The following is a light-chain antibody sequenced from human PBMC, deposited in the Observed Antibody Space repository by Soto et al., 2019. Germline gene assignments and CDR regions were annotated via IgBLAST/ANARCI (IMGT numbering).Light chain of an antibody. CDR1: SSDVGSYNL. CDR3: CSYAGDGTSVV. J-gene: IGLJ2*01. CDR2: EVT. Sequence: QSALTQPASVSGSPGQSITISCTGTSSDVGSYNLVSWYQQHPGKAPKLMIYEVTNRPSGVSNRFSGSKSGNTASLTISGLRAEEEADCYCCSYAGDGTSVVFGVDTKIT. V-gene: IGLV2-23*02.